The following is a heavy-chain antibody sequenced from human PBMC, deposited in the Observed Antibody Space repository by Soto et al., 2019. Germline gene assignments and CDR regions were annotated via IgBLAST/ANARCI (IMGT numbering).Heavy chain of an antibody. Sequence: QITLKESGPTLVKPTQTLTLTCTFSGFSLSTTGVGVGWIRQPPGKALEWLALIYWDDDKRYNPSLNSRLTITKDTSKNQVVLAMTNMDPVDTATYYCVQSRCGGDCLRSYSSHSYYGLDVWGQGTPVTVSS. CDR2: IYWDDDK. CDR3: VQSRCGGDCLRSYSSHSYYGLDV. V-gene: IGHV2-5*02. CDR1: GFSLSTTGVG. J-gene: IGHJ6*02. D-gene: IGHD2-21*02.